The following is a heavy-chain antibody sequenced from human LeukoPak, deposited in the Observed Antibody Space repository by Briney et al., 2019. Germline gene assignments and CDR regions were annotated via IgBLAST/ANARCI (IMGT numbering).Heavy chain of an antibody. V-gene: IGHV1-46*01. Sequence: GASVKVSCKTSGYTFTSYYIHWVRQAPGQGLEWMGIINPSGGSTSYAQKFQGRVTMTRDTSTSTVYMELSSLRSEDTAVYYCASDCGDYVAFDIWGQGTMVTVSS. CDR2: INPSGGST. CDR1: GYTFTSYY. CDR3: ASDCGDYVAFDI. J-gene: IGHJ3*02. D-gene: IGHD4-17*01.